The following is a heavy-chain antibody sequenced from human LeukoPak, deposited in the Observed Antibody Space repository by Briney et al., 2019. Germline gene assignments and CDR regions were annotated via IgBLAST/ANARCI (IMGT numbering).Heavy chain of an antibody. CDR1: GYTLTELS. CDR2: VNPNSGGT. D-gene: IGHD3-22*01. J-gene: IGHJ1*01. Sequence: GASVKVSCKVSGYTLTELSMHWVRQAPGQGLEWMGRVNPNSGGTNYAQKFQGRVTMTRDTSISTAYMELSRLRSDDTAVYYCARDLMSSGYYFEYFQHWGQGTLVTVSS. CDR3: ARDLMSSGYYFEYFQH. V-gene: IGHV1-2*06.